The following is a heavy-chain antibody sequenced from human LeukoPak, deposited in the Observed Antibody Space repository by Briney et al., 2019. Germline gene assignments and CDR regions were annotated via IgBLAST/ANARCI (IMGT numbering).Heavy chain of an antibody. CDR3: ARIHRYCSGGACYVLDN. Sequence: ETLSLTCVVSGGSVSGYYWGWIRQPPGRGLEWIGYVYYSGSTNYNPSFKSRITISVDTSRNQFSLQLSSVTAADTAVYHCARIHRYCSGGACYVLDNWGQGTLVAVSS. J-gene: IGHJ4*02. D-gene: IGHD2-15*01. CDR1: GGSVSGYY. V-gene: IGHV4-59*02. CDR2: VYYSGST.